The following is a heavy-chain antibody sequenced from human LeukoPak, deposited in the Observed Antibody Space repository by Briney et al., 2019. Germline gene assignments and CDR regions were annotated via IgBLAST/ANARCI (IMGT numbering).Heavy chain of an antibody. CDR1: GFTVSSNY. D-gene: IGHD6-6*01. Sequence: GGSLRLSCAASGFTVSSNYMSWVRQAPGKGLKWVSVIYSGGSTYYADSVKGRFTISRDNSKNTLYLQMNSLRAEDTAVYYCARDPAEYSSSALAYPWGQGTLVTVSS. J-gene: IGHJ5*02. CDR3: ARDPAEYSSSALAYP. V-gene: IGHV3-53*01. CDR2: IYSGGST.